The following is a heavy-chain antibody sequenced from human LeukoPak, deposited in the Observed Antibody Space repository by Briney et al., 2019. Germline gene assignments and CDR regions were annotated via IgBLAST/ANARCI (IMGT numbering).Heavy chain of an antibody. Sequence: SETLSLTCTVSGGSISSSSYYWGWIRQPPGKGLEWIGSIYYSGSTYYNPSLKSRVTISVDTSKNQFSLKLRSVTAADTAVYYCARDYGDIPPDWYYDLWGRGTLVTVSS. D-gene: IGHD4-17*01. CDR3: ARDYGDIPPDWYYDL. V-gene: IGHV4-39*07. J-gene: IGHJ2*01. CDR1: GGSISSSSYY. CDR2: IYYSGST.